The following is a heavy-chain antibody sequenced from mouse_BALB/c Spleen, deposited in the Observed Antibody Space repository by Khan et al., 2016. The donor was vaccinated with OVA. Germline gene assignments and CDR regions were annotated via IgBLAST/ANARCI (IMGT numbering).Heavy chain of an antibody. CDR1: GYTFTTAG. CDR2: INTHSGVP. Sequence: QIQLVQSGPELKKPGETVRISCKASGYTFTTAGMQWVQKMPGKGLKWIGWINTHSGVPKYAEDFKGRFAFSLETSASTAYLQITNLKNEDTATYFCARGGAAYYRNDGGDMDYWGQGTSVTVSS. CDR3: ARGGAAYYRNDGGDMDY. D-gene: IGHD2-14*01. V-gene: IGHV9-4*02. J-gene: IGHJ4*01.